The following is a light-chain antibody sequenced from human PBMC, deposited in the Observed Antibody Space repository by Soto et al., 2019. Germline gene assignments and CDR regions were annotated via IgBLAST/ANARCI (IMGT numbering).Light chain of an antibody. CDR1: SSDVGGYNY. CDR2: DVS. CDR3: SSYTSSSTSRV. V-gene: IGLV2-14*01. Sequence: QSALTQPASVSGSPGHSITISCTGNSSDVGGYNYVSWYQQHPGKAPKLMIYDVSNRPSGVSNRFSGSKSGNTASLTISGLQAEDEADYYCSSYTSSSTSRVFGTGTKVTVL. J-gene: IGLJ1*01.